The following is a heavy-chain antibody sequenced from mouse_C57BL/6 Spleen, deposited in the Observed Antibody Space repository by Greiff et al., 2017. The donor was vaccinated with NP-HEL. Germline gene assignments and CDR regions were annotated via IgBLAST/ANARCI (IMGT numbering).Heavy chain of an antibody. CDR2: IRNKANGYTT. V-gene: IGHV7-4*01. J-gene: IGHJ4*01. CDR3: VTAPDGYSYAMDY. CDR1: GFTFTDYY. D-gene: IGHD2-3*01. Sequence: EVKLMESGGGLVQPGASLRLSCAASGFTFTDYYMSWVRQPPGKAPEWLALIRNKANGYTTEYTASVKGRFTISRANSQNSLYLQMNTPRAEDSATYYCVTAPDGYSYAMDYWGQGTSVTVSS.